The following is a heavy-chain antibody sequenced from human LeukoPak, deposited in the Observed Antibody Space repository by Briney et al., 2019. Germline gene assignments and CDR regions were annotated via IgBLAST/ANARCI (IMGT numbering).Heavy chain of an antibody. CDR3: AKDYDFWSGRIGGQFDY. CDR1: GFTFSSYA. CDR2: ISSNGGST. Sequence: PGGSLRLSCAASGFTFSSYAMHWVRQAPGKGLEYVSAISSNGGSTYYANSVKGRFTISRDNSKNTLYLQMGSLRAEDMAVYYCAKDYDFWSGRIGGQFDYWGQGTLVTVSS. V-gene: IGHV3-64*01. D-gene: IGHD3-3*01. J-gene: IGHJ4*02.